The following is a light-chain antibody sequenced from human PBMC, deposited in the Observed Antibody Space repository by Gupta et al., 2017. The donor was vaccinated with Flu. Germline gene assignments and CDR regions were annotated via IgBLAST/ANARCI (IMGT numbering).Light chain of an antibody. Sequence: QSALTQPPSAFGTPGQRVTFSCSGSSSNIGSYTVDWYQQLPGTAPKLLIYDNSQRPSGVPDRFSGSKSGTSASLAISGLQSEDEADYYCAVWDDSLNGHYVFGSGTKVTVL. CDR1: SSNIGSYT. V-gene: IGLV1-44*01. CDR2: DNS. J-gene: IGLJ1*01. CDR3: AVWDDSLNGHYV.